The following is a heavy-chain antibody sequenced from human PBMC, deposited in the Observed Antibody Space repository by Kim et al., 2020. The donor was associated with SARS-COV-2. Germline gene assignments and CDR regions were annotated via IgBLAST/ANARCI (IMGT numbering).Heavy chain of an antibody. Sequence: YTNYSPSFQGHVTISADKSISTAYLQWSSLKASDTAMYYCARMAAGKFDYWGQGTLVTVSS. J-gene: IGHJ4*02. CDR3: ARMAAGKFDY. CDR2: YT. V-gene: IGHV5-10-1*01. D-gene: IGHD6-13*01.